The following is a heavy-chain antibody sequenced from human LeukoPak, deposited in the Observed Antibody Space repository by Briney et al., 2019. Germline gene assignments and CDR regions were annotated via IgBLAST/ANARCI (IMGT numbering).Heavy chain of an antibody. CDR3: ARAIRSSGWYDY. CDR1: GDSVSNYY. V-gene: IGHV4-59*02. J-gene: IGHJ4*02. CDR2: IYYSGST. Sequence: SETLSLTCTVSGDSVSNYYWTWIRQPPGKGLEWVGYIYYSGSTNYNPSLKSRVTISVDTSKNQFSQKLSSVTAADTAVYYCARAIRSSGWYDYWGQGTLVTVSS. D-gene: IGHD6-19*01.